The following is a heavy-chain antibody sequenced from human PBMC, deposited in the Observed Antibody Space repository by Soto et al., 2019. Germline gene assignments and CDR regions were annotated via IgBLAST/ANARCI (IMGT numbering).Heavy chain of an antibody. CDR1: GYTFTSYA. CDR3: ARDIAFDI. V-gene: IGHV1-3*01. Sequence: ASVKVSRKASGYTFTSYAMHWVRQAPGQRLEWMGWINAGNGNRKYSQKFQGRVTITRDTSASTAYMELSSLRSEDTAVYYCARDIAFDIWGQGTMVTVS. CDR2: INAGNGNR. J-gene: IGHJ3*02.